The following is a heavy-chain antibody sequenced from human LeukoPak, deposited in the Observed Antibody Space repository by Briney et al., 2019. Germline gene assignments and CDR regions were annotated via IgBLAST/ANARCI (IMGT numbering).Heavy chain of an antibody. CDR2: ISAYIGNR. J-gene: IGHJ5*02. V-gene: IGHV1-18*01. D-gene: IGHD3-16*01. CDR3: ARDRRAFLGHNWFDP. Sequence: ASVNVSCTASVYTFTIYGTGWVRHATGPGNDWIGWISAYIGNRNYAKKLQGRVNMTTNTSTSTAYMEVRSLRSDDTAVYYCARDRRAFLGHNWFDPWGQGTLVTVSS. CDR1: VYTFTIYG.